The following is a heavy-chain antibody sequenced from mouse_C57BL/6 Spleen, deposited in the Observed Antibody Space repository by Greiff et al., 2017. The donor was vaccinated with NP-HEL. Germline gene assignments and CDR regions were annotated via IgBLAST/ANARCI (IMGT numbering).Heavy chain of an antibody. V-gene: IGHV1-64*01. Sequence: VQLQQPGAELVKPGASVKLSCKASGYTFTSYWMHWVKQRPGQGLEWIGMIHPNSGSTNYNEKFKSKATLTVDKSSSTAYMQLSSLTSEDSAVYYCARSSMITRAMDYWGQGTSVTVSS. J-gene: IGHJ4*01. D-gene: IGHD2-4*01. CDR2: IHPNSGST. CDR3: ARSSMITRAMDY. CDR1: GYTFTSYW.